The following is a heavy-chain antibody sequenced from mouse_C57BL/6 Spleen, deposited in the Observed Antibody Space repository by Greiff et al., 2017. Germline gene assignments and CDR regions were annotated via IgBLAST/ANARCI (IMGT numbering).Heavy chain of an antibody. CDR2: IYPRSGNT. CDR3: TRDALGTGTGYFDV. D-gene: IGHD4-1*01. J-gene: IGHJ1*03. Sequence: QVQLQQSGAELARPGASVKLSCKASGYTFTSYGICWVQQRTGQGLEWIGEIYPRSGNTYYNEKFKGTATLTADKSSSTAYMELSSLTSEDSAVYFCTRDALGTGTGYFDVWGTGTTVTVSS. CDR1: GYTFTSYG. V-gene: IGHV1-81*01.